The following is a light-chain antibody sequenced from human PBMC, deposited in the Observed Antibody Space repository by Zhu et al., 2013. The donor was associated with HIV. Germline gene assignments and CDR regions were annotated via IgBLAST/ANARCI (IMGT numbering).Light chain of an antibody. CDR3: QQYDSSPLT. V-gene: IGKV3-20*01. CDR1: QSISSNY. J-gene: IGKJ4*01. Sequence: EIVLTQSPVTLSVSPGERATLSCTASQSISSNYLAWYQQRPGQAPRLLIYGASSGATGIPDRFSGSGSGTDFTLTISRLEPEDFAVYYCQQYDSSPLTFGGGTKVEI. CDR2: GAS.